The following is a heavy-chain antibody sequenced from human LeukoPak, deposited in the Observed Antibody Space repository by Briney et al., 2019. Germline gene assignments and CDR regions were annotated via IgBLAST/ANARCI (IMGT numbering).Heavy chain of an antibody. Sequence: GGSLRLSCAASGFTFDDYAMHWVRQAPGKGLEWVSGISWNSGSIGYADSVKGRFTISRDNAKNSLYLQMNSLRAEDTALYYCARSSYYYDSSAGFLESWGQGALVTVSS. CDR1: GFTFDDYA. J-gene: IGHJ4*02. V-gene: IGHV3-9*01. CDR3: ARSSYYYDSSAGFLES. D-gene: IGHD3-22*01. CDR2: ISWNSGSI.